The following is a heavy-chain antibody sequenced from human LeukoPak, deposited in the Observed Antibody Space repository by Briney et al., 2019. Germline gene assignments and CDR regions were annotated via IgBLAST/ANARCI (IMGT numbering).Heavy chain of an antibody. J-gene: IGHJ5*02. D-gene: IGHD6-19*01. Sequence: PSETLSLTCAVSGGSISSSNWWSWVRQPPGKGLEWIGEIYHSGSTNYNPSLKSLVTISVDKSKNQFSLKLSSVTAADTAVYYCARAVAGKLNYLEAWGQGTLVTVSS. CDR2: IYHSGST. V-gene: IGHV4-4*02. CDR3: ARAVAGKLNYLEA. CDR1: GGSISSSNW.